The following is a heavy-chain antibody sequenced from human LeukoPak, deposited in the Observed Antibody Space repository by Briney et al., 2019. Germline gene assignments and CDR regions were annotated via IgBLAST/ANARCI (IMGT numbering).Heavy chain of an antibody. J-gene: IGHJ6*02. CDR2: ISHGGGKE. CDR1: GFPFHDHD. CDR3: ARDQRDYGGNSYYYYYGMDV. D-gene: IGHD4-23*01. Sequence: GGSLRLSCAASGFPFHDHDMYWVRQTPGKGLEWVALISHGGGKEHYAESVKGRFTISRDNSKNTLYLQMNSLRAEDTAVYYCARDQRDYGGNSYYYYYGMDVWGQGTTVTVSS. V-gene: IGHV3-30*03.